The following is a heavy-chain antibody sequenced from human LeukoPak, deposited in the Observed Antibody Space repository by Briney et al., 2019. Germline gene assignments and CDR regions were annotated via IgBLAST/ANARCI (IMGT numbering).Heavy chain of an antibody. CDR2: INHSGST. CDR3: ARRSGTYYYGSGSINWFGP. J-gene: IGHJ5*02. Sequence: SETLSLTCAVYGGSFSGYYWSWIRQPPGKGLEWIGEINHSGSTNYNPSLKSRVTISVDTSKNQFSLKLSSVTAADTAVYYCARRSGTYYYGSGSINWFGPWGQGTLVTVSS. V-gene: IGHV4-34*01. D-gene: IGHD3-10*01. CDR1: GGSFSGYY.